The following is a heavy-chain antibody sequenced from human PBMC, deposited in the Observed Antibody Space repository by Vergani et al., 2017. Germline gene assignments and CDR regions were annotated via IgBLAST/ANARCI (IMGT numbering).Heavy chain of an antibody. J-gene: IGHJ6*02. Sequence: EVQLLESGGGLVQPGGSLRLSCAASGFTFSSYAMSWVRQAPGKGLEWVSAISGSGGSTYYADSVKGRFTISRDNSKNTLYLQMNSLRAEETAVYYCAKDIVATIGYYYYGMDVWGQGTTVTVSS. V-gene: IGHV3-23*01. CDR1: GFTFSSYA. CDR3: AKDIVATIGYYYYGMDV. D-gene: IGHD5-12*01. CDR2: ISGSGGST.